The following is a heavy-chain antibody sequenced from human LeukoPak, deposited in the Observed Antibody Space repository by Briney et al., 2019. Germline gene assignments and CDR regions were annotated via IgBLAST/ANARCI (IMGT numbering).Heavy chain of an antibody. V-gene: IGHV1-46*01. CDR1: GYTFTSYY. CDR2: INPSGGST. CDR3: AVAYSYGRDTFDI. Sequence: PGASVTVSCKASGYTFTSYYIHWVRQAPGQGLEWMGLINPSGGSTSHAQKFQGRVTMTRDTSTSTVYMELRSLRSEDTAVYYCAVAYSYGRDTFDIWGQGTMVTVSS. J-gene: IGHJ3*02. D-gene: IGHD5-18*01.